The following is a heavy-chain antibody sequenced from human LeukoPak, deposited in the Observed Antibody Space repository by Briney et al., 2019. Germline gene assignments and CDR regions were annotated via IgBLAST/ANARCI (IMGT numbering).Heavy chain of an antibody. CDR2: IYYSGST. CDR1: GGAISNYY. CDR3: ARRGYCSGGSCYSFDY. J-gene: IGHJ4*02. D-gene: IGHD2-15*01. V-gene: IGHV4-59*08. Sequence: PSETLSLTCTVSGGAISNYYWSWLRPPPGKGRWWIGYIYYSGSTNYNPSLKSRVTISVDTSKNQFSLKLTSVPAEDTAVYYCARRGYCSGGSCYSFDYWGQGTLVTVSS.